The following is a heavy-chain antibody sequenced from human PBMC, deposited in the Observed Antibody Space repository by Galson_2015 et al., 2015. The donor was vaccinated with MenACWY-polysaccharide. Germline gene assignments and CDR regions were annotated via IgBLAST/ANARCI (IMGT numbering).Heavy chain of an antibody. V-gene: IGHV3-33*06. CDR3: AKESSRILYHAFDI. D-gene: IGHD2-8*01. J-gene: IGHJ3*02. CDR1: GFTFRSSG. Sequence: SLRLSCAASGFTFRSSGMTWVRQAPGKGLQWAAVIRSVGSPKAYADSVKGRFTISRDNSKNTLYLEMNSLRAEDTAVYYCAKESSRILYHAFDIWGQGTMVTVSS. CDR2: IRSVGSPK.